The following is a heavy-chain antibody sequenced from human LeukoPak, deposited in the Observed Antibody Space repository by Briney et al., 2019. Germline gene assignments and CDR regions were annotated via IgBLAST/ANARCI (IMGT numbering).Heavy chain of an antibody. CDR3: ARQSAASGYYSIYYYGMDV. CDR2: MYYSGST. CDR1: GGSISSSSYY. Sequence: SETLSLTCTVSGGSISSSSYYWGWIRQPPGKGLEWIGSMYYSGSTYYNPSLKSRVTISADTSKNQFSLKLSSVTAADTAVYYCARQSAASGYYSIYYYGMDVWGQRTTVTVSS. V-gene: IGHV4-39*01. D-gene: IGHD3-22*01. J-gene: IGHJ6*02.